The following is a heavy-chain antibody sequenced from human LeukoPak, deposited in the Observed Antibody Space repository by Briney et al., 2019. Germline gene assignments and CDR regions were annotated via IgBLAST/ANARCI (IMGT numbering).Heavy chain of an antibody. J-gene: IGHJ5*02. CDR3: ATRLDRGWFDP. D-gene: IGHD4-11*01. Sequence: GGSLRLSCAASGFTFDDYGMSWVRQPPGKGLEWVSDINWNGGSTGYADSVKGRFTISRDNAKNSLYLQMNSLRAEDTALYYCATRLDRGWFDPWGQGTLVIVSS. CDR2: INWNGGST. V-gene: IGHV3-20*04. CDR1: GFTFDDYG.